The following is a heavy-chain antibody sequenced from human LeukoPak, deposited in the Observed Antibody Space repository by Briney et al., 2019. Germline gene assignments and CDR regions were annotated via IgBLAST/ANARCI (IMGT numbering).Heavy chain of an antibody. Sequence: GGSLRLSCAASGSTFSNYWMSWVREVPGKGLEWVANIKEDGSEKNYVDSVKGRFTIFRDNAKNSLYLQMNSLRAEDTAVYSCARDRHSAHYDWGQGTLVTVSS. J-gene: IGHJ4*02. CDR1: GSTFSNYW. CDR2: IKEDGSEK. CDR3: ARDRHSAHYD. V-gene: IGHV3-7*01. D-gene: IGHD1-26*01.